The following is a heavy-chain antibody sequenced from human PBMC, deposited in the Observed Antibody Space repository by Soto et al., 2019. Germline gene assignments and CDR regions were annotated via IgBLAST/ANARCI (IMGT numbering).Heavy chain of an antibody. Sequence: QMQLVQSGPEVKKPGTSVKVSCKASGFTFTSSSVQRVRQARGQGLEWIGWIVVGTGDTKYAQKFQERVTFDRDISTTTAYMEVSSLTSDDTAVYYCAADRGYLWGQGTLVTVSS. J-gene: IGHJ5*02. D-gene: IGHD3-10*01. V-gene: IGHV1-58*01. CDR2: IVVGTGDT. CDR3: AADRGYL. CDR1: GFTFTSSS.